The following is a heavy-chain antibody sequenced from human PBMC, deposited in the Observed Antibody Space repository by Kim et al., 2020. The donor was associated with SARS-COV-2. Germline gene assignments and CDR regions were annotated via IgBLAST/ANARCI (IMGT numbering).Heavy chain of an antibody. J-gene: IGHJ4*02. CDR2: IYYSGST. D-gene: IGHD1-1*01. V-gene: IGHV4-59*01. Sequence: SETLSLTCTVSGGSISSYYWSWIRQPPGKGLEWIGYIYYSGSTNYNPSLKSRVTISVDTSKNQFSLKLSSVTAADTAVYYCARDHWNDGGLDYWGQGTLVTVSS. CDR1: GGSISSYY. CDR3: ARDHWNDGGLDY.